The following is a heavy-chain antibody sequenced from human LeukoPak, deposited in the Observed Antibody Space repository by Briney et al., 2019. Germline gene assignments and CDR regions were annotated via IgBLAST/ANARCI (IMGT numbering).Heavy chain of an antibody. J-gene: IGHJ4*02. CDR2: IYYSGST. CDR3: ARHPSTSRFDY. D-gene: IGHD6-13*01. CDR1: GGSISSSSYY. Sequence: PSETLSLTCTVSGGSISSSSYYWGWIRQPPGKGLEWIGSIYYSGSTYYNPSLKSRVTISVDTSKNQFSLKLSSVTAADTAVYYCARHPSTSRFDYWGQGTLVTVSS. V-gene: IGHV4-39*01.